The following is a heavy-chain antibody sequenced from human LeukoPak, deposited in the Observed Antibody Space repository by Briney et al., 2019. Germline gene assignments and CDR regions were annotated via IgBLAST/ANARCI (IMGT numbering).Heavy chain of an antibody. CDR2: IYSGGST. D-gene: IGHD5-24*01. CDR1: GFTVSRSF. J-gene: IGHJ4*02. Sequence: PAGGSLRLSCAASGFTVSRSFMSWVRQAPGKGLEWVSVIYSGGSTYYADSVKDRFTISRDNSKNTLYLQMNSLRAEDTAVYYCARATRNGYDYWGQGTLVTVSS. V-gene: IGHV3-66*01. CDR3: ARATRNGYDY.